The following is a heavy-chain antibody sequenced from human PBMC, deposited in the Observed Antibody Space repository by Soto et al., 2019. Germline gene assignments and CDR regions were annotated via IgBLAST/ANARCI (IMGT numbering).Heavy chain of an antibody. Sequence: QVQLVESGGGVVQPGRSLRLSCAASGFTFNSYGMHWVRQGTGKGLEWVALISYDGSDQYYPDSVKGRFTISRDESKHTLYLQMNSMRPEDTAVYYCAEALGQGTIPDYWGQGTLVTVSS. V-gene: IGHV3-30*18. J-gene: IGHJ4*02. CDR3: AEALGQGTIPDY. CDR2: ISYDGSDQ. D-gene: IGHD2-21*01. CDR1: GFTFNSYG.